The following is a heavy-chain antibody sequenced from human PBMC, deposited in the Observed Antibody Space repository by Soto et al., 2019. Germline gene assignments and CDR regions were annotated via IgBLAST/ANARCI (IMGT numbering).Heavy chain of an antibody. D-gene: IGHD2-2*02. V-gene: IGHV3-66*01. Sequence: GGSLRLSCAASGFTVSSNYMSWVRQAPGKGLGWVSVIYSGGSTYYEDSVKGRFTISSDNSKNTLYLQMNSLRAEDTAVYYCARELGRVRPAAIWGQGTLVTVSS. CDR1: GFTVSSNY. J-gene: IGHJ4*02. CDR2: IYSGGST. CDR3: ARELGRVRPAAI.